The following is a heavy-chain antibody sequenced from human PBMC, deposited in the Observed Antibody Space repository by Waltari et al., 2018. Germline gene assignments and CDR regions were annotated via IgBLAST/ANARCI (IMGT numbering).Heavy chain of an antibody. V-gene: IGHV1-2*02. Sequence: QVPLVQSGAEAKKPGASVKVPCKASGYTFTGYYMHWVHQAPGQGLEWMGWINPNSGGTNYAQKLQGRVTMTRDTAISTAYMELSRLRSDDTAVYYCARDKEEYYYYGMDVWGQGTTVTVSS. CDR2: INPNSGGT. J-gene: IGHJ6*02. CDR3: ARDKEEYYYYGMDV. CDR1: GYTFTGYY.